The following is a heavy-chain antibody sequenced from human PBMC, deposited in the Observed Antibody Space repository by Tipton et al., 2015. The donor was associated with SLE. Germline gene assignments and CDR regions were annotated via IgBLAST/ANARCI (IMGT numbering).Heavy chain of an antibody. CDR2: IYTSGST. J-gene: IGHJ3*02. CDR3: ARVKSITIFGVVITPGAFDI. V-gene: IGHV4-61*09. Sequence: TLSLTCTVSGGSVSSGSYYWSWIRQPAGKGLEWIGYIYTSGSTNYNPSLKSRVTISVDTSKNQFSLKLSSVTAADTAVYYCARVKSITIFGVVITPGAFDIWGQGTMVTVSS. CDR1: GGSVSSGSYY. D-gene: IGHD3-3*01.